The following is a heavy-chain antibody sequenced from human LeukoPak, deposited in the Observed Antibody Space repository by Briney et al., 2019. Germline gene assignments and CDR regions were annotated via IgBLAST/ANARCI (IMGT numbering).Heavy chain of an antibody. CDR1: GFTFSSYW. CDR2: IKQDGSEK. Sequence: GGSLRLSCAASGFTFSSYWMSWVRQAPGKGLEWVANIKQDGSEKYYVDSVKGRFTISRDNAKNSLYLQMNSLRAEDTAVYYCAREPYYYGSGSDLRPFDPWGQGTLATVSS. J-gene: IGHJ5*02. V-gene: IGHV3-7*01. D-gene: IGHD3-10*01. CDR3: AREPYYYGSGSDLRPFDP.